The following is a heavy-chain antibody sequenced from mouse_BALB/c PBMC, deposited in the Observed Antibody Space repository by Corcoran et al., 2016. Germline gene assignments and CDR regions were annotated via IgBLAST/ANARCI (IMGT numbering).Heavy chain of an antibody. Sequence: EVRLQQSGAELVKPGASVKLSCTASGFNIKHTYMHWVKQRPEQGLEWIGRIDPANGSTKYDPKFQGKATMPADTSSNTVYLQLSSLTSEATAVYYCGRSREGNYVVYWGQGTTLTVSS. CDR2: IDPANGST. CDR3: GRSREGNYVVY. D-gene: IGHD2-1*01. CDR1: GFNIKHTY. J-gene: IGHJ2*01. V-gene: IGHV14-3*02.